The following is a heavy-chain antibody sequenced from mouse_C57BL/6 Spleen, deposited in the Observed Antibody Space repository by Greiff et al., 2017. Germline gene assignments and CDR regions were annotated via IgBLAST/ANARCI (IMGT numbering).Heavy chain of an antibody. CDR2: INPGSGGT. D-gene: IGHD3-3*01. CDR1: GYAFTNYL. Sequence: VQLQQSGAELVRPGTSVKVSCKASGYAFTNYLIEWVKQRPGQGLEWIGVINPGSGGTNYNEKFKGKATLNADQSSSTAYVPRSSLTSEDAAVYFWARGDGDYWGQGTTLTGSS. V-gene: IGHV1-54*01. CDR3: ARGDGDY. J-gene: IGHJ2*01.